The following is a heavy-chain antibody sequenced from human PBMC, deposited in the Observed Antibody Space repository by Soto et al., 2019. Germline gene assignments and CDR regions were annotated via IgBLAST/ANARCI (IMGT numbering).Heavy chain of an antibody. Sequence: GGSLRLSCAASGFTFSSYSMNWVRQAPGKGLEWVSAISGSGGSTYYADSVKGRFTISRDNSKNTLYLQMNSLRAEDTAVYYCAKDAVTFGGVIVIPNAFDIWGQGTMVTVSS. D-gene: IGHD3-16*02. CDR1: GFTFSSYS. CDR3: AKDAVTFGGVIVIPNAFDI. CDR2: ISGSGGST. V-gene: IGHV3-23*01. J-gene: IGHJ3*02.